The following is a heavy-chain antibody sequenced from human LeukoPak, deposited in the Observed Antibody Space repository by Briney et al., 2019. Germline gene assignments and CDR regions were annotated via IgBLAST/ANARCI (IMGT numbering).Heavy chain of an antibody. CDR3: ARDADIVVVRGPSDFDY. Sequence: ASVKVSCKASGYTFTGYYMHWVRQAPGQGREGMGWIHTNSDGTNYAQKFQGRVTMTRDTSISTAYMELSRLRSDDTAVYYCARDADIVVVRGPSDFDYWGQGTLVTVSS. J-gene: IGHJ4*02. D-gene: IGHD2-15*01. CDR2: IHTNSDGT. CDR1: GYTFTGYY. V-gene: IGHV1-2*02.